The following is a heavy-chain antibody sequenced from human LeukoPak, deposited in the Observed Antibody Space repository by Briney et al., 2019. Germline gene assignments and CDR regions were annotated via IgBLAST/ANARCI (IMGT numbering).Heavy chain of an antibody. J-gene: IGHJ4*02. CDR3: AREGVDTAMVDYYDSSGYQYYFDY. V-gene: IGHV3-11*04. CDR1: GFTFSDYY. D-gene: IGHD3-22*01. CDR2: ISSSGSIV. Sequence: GGSLRLSCAASGFTFSDYYMSWIRQAPGKGLEWISYISSSGSIVYYADSVKGRFTTSRDNAKNSLYLQMNSLRAEDTAVYYCAREGVDTAMVDYYDSSGYQYYFDYWGQGTLVTVSS.